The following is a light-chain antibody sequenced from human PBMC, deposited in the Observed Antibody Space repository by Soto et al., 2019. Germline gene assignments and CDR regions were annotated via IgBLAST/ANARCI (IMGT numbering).Light chain of an antibody. CDR3: QHYNNWPRT. CDR1: QSVSSN. Sequence: EIVMTQSPATLSVSPGERATLSCRASQSVSSNLAWYQQKPGQAPRLLIHGASTRATGIPARFSGSRSGKEFILTISSLQSEDFAVYYCQHYNNWPRTFGQGTKVEIK. J-gene: IGKJ1*01. CDR2: GAS. V-gene: IGKV3-15*01.